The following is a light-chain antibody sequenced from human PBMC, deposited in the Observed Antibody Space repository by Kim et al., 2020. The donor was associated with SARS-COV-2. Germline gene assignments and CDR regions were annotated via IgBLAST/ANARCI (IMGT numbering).Light chain of an antibody. J-gene: IGLJ2*01. CDR3: QAWDSNNVV. V-gene: IGLV3-1*01. CDR1: ILGDKY. CDR2: KDT. Sequence: SYELTQPPSVSVSPGQTASITCSGDILGDKYASWYQQKPGQSPVLVIYKDTKRPSGIPERFSGSNSGNTATLTISGTQAMDEADYYCQAWDSNNVVFGGGTQLTVL.